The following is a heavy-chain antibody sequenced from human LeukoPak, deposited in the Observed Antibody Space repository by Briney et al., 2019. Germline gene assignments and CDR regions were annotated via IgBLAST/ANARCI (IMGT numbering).Heavy chain of an antibody. Sequence: GGSLSLSCAASGFIFSNYGMFWVRQAPGKGLEWVAFIRYDGTNKYYADSVKGRFTISRDNSKNTLYLQMNSLRLQDTAVYFCAKDQREQLLSGALDYWGQGTLVTVSS. CDR1: GFIFSNYG. CDR3: AKDQREQLLSGALDY. D-gene: IGHD6-13*01. CDR2: IRYDGTNK. J-gene: IGHJ4*02. V-gene: IGHV3-30*02.